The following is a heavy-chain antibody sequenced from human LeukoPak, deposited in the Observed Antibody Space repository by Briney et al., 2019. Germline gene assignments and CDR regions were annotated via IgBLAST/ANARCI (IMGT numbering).Heavy chain of an antibody. V-gene: IGHV4-31*03. D-gene: IGHD3-10*01. CDR2: IYYSGST. J-gene: IGHJ4*02. Sequence: SETLSLTCTVSGGSISSGGYYWSWIRQHPGKGLEWIGYIYYSGSTYYNPSLKSRVSISVDTSKNQFSLKLSSMTGADTAVYYCASQINYYGSGSYYSYWGQGTLVTVSS. CDR3: ASQINYYGSGSYYSY. CDR1: GGSISSGGYY.